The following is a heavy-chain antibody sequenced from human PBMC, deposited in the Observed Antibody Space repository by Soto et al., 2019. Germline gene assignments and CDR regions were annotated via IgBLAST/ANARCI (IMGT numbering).Heavy chain of an antibody. CDR3: ARGYDFWSGYYYGFDY. CDR2: IYNSGTT. D-gene: IGHD3-3*01. CDR1: GGSISSYY. Sequence: QVQLQESGPGLVKPSETLSLTCTVSGGSISSYYWSWIRQPPGKGLEWIGYIYNSGTTNYNPSFTSRVTISVDTSKNQFSLKLTSMTAADTAVYYCARGYDFWSGYYYGFDYWGQGTLVTVSS. J-gene: IGHJ4*02. V-gene: IGHV4-59*01.